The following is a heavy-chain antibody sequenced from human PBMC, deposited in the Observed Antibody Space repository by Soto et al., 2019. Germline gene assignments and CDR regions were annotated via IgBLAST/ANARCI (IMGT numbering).Heavy chain of an antibody. J-gene: IGHJ4*02. Sequence: EVQLLESGGGLVQPGGSLRLSCAASGFTFSSCGMSWVRQAPGKGLEWGSAISRSGSGGSTYYADFVKGRFTISRDNSKNTLYLQINSLRADDTAVYYCAKGGGYSYVYYFHYWGQGTLVTVSS. V-gene: IGHV3-23*01. CDR1: GFTFSSCG. CDR2: ISRSGSGGST. CDR3: AKGGGYSYVYYFHY. D-gene: IGHD5-18*01.